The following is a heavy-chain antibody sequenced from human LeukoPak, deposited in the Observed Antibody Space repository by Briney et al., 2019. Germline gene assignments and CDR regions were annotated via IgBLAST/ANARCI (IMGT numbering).Heavy chain of an antibody. J-gene: IGHJ4*02. V-gene: IGHV3-23*01. CDR1: GFTLSTYA. Sequence: PGGSLRLSRAASGFTLSTYAMSWVRQAPGKGLEWVSAISGSGGSTYYADSVKGRFTISRDNSKNTLYLQMNSLRAEDTAVYYCAKDLSSVVVVAATPFGYWGQGTLVTVSS. D-gene: IGHD2-15*01. CDR3: AKDLSSVVVVAATPFGY. CDR2: ISGSGGST.